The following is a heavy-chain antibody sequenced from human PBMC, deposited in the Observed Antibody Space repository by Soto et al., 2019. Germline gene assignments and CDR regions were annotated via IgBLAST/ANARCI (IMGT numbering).Heavy chain of an antibody. V-gene: IGHV4-34*01. D-gene: IGHD2-2*01. J-gene: IGHJ4*02. CDR1: GGSFSGYY. CDR2: INHSGST. Sequence: SETLSLTCAVYGGSFSGYYWSWIRQPPGKGLEWIGEINHSGSTNYNPSLKSRVTISVDTSKNQFSLKLSSVTAADTAVYYCARSTEGQLLGYWGQGTLVTVSS. CDR3: ARSTEGQLLGY.